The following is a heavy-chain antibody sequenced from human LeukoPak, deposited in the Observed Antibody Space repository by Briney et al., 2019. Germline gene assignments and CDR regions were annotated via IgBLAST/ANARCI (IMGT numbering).Heavy chain of an antibody. CDR3: ARVYDILTDYSDWFDP. J-gene: IGHJ5*02. V-gene: IGHV1-2*02. CDR2: INPNSGGT. D-gene: IGHD3-9*01. CDR1: GYTFTGYD. Sequence: ASVKVSCKASGYTFTGYDMHWVRQAPGQGLEWMGWINPNSGGTNYARKFQGRVTMTRDTSISTAYMELSRLRSDDTAVYYCARVYDILTDYSDWFDPWGQGTLVTVSS.